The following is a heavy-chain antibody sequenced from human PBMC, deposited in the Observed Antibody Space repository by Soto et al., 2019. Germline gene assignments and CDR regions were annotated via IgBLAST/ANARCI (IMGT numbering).Heavy chain of an antibody. J-gene: IGHJ3*02. CDR1: GYTFTSYG. CDR2: ISAYNGNT. D-gene: IGHD6-6*01. Sequence: ASVKVSCKSSGYTFTSYGISWVRQAPGQGLEWMGWISAYNGNTNYAQKLQGRVTMTTDRSTSTAYMELRSLRSDDTAVYYCARDPTIAARPSEDVFDIWRQGTMVTVSS. V-gene: IGHV1-18*04. CDR3: ARDPTIAARPSEDVFDI.